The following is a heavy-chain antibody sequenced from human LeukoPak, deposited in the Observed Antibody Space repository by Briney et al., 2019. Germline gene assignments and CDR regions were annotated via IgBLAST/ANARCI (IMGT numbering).Heavy chain of an antibody. CDR1: GDSFSGYY. CDR2: INHRGTT. D-gene: IGHD1-26*01. Sequence: SETLSLTCAVYGDSFSGYYWSWIRQPPGKGLEWIAEINHRGTTHYNPSLKSRVNISADTSKNQFSLHLDSVTTADTAVYYCARSWAGMYYPFYYFDYWGQGTLVSVSS. CDR3: ARSWAGMYYPFYYFDY. V-gene: IGHV4-34*01. J-gene: IGHJ4*02.